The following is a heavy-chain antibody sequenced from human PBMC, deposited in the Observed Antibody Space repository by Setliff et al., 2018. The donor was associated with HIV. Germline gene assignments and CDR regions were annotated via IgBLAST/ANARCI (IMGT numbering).Heavy chain of an antibody. V-gene: IGHV4-39*01. D-gene: IGHD3-10*01. CDR2: IYYSGST. CDR3: ASLDGSESPYIYYYYMDV. CDR1: AGSIRSSTYY. J-gene: IGHJ6*03. Sequence: SETLSLTCTVSAGSIRSSTYYWAWIRQPPGKGLEWIGTIYYSGSTYYNPSLKSRATISVDTSKNQFSLKLSSVTAADTAVYYCASLDGSESPYIYYYYMDVWGEGTAVTVSS.